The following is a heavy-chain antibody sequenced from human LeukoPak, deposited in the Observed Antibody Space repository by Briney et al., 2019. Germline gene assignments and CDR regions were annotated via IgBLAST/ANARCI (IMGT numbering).Heavy chain of an antibody. Sequence: GGSLRLSCAASGLTFSSHWMHWVRQAPGKPLEYVSFIHHNGDITSYADSVRGRFTVSRDNSKNTLFLDLTSLRTDDTAVYYCARDMSGTYSFDYWGQGTLVTVSS. CDR3: ARDMSGTYSFDY. CDR1: GLTFSSHW. J-gene: IGHJ4*02. D-gene: IGHD1-26*01. CDR2: IHHNGDIT. V-gene: IGHV3-64D*06.